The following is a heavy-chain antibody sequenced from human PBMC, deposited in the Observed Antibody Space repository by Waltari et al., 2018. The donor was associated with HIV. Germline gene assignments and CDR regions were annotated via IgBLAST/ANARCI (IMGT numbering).Heavy chain of an antibody. Sequence: QAGPRQQINSSETLSLTCGISGDSVSSNTAAWNWIRLSPSRGLEWLGRATHRSEGSFVYGASLRNRIAITADTSKNQFSLHLTSVTADDTATYFCARDGNGLDFWGQGTVVTVSS. D-gene: IGHD2-8*01. CDR3: ARDGNGLDF. CDR2: ATHRSEGSF. CDR1: GDSVSSNTAA. J-gene: IGHJ4*02. V-gene: IGHV6-1*01.